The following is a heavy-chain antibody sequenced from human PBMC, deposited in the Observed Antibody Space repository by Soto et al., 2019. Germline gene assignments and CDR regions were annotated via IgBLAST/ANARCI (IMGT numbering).Heavy chain of an antibody. D-gene: IGHD3-10*01. Sequence: SVKVSCKASGGTFSSYAISWVRQAPGQGLEWMGGIIPIFGTANYAQKFQGRVTITADESTSTAYMELSSLRSEDTAVYYCARGGTMVRGVGDYYGMDVWGQGTTVTV. CDR1: GGTFSSYA. V-gene: IGHV1-69*13. J-gene: IGHJ6*02. CDR3: ARGGTMVRGVGDYYGMDV. CDR2: IIPIFGTA.